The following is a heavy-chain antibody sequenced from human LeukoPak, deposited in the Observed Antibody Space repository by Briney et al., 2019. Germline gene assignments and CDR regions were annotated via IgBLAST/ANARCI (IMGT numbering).Heavy chain of an antibody. CDR3: ARGGCYGLGYDFRFDP. D-gene: IGHD3-10*01. Sequence: SETLSLTCTVSGGSISSYHWSWIRQPAGKGLEWIGHIYTPGSTKYNPSLKSRVTMSVDTSKNQFSLKLSSVTAADTAVYYCARGGCYGLGYDFRFDPWGQGTLVTVSS. CDR2: IYTPGST. J-gene: IGHJ5*02. V-gene: IGHV4-4*07. CDR1: GGSISSYH.